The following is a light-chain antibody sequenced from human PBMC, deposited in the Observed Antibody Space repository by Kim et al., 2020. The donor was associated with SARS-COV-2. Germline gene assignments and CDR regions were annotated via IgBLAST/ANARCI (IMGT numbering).Light chain of an antibody. Sequence: PGERVTLSCRASQSVSSSYLTWYQQNPGQAPRLLIYGASNRATSIPARFSGSGSGTDFTLTISSLQPEDFAVYYCQQDYNFTFGQGTKLEI. CDR3: QQDYNFT. CDR2: GAS. J-gene: IGKJ2*01. CDR1: QSVSSSY. V-gene: IGKV3D-7*01.